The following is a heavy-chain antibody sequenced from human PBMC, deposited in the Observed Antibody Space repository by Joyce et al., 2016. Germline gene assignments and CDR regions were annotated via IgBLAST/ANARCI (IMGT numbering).Heavy chain of an antibody. CDR3: ARSQWLAPLMY. V-gene: IGHV4-34*02. CDR1: SGPFSGFF. J-gene: IGHJ4*02. D-gene: IGHD6-19*01. CDR2: ITNSGAT. Sequence: QVQLQQWGAGLLKTSETLSLTCAVYSGPFSGFFWSWVRQPPGKGLGWIGDITNSGATHYNPSLKSRLTMSVDTSRKEFSLKLSSVTVADTAIYYCARSQWLAPLMYWGQGTPVTVSS.